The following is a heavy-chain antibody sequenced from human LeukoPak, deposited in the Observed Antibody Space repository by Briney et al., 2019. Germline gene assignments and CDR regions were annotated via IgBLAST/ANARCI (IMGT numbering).Heavy chain of an antibody. Sequence: AGGSLRLSCAASGFTFSSYSMNWVRQAPGKGLEWVSYISSSSSTIYYADSVKGRFTISGDNAKNSLYLQMNSLRAEDTAVYYCARDGERGYSGYALDHWGQGTLVTVSS. D-gene: IGHD5-12*01. J-gene: IGHJ4*02. CDR1: GFTFSSYS. CDR3: ARDGERGYSGYALDH. CDR2: ISSSSSTI. V-gene: IGHV3-48*01.